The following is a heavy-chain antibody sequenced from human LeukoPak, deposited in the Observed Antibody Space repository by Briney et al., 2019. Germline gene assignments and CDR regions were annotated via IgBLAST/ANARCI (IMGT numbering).Heavy chain of an antibody. CDR1: GGSISSGDYY. J-gene: IGHJ4*02. V-gene: IGHV4-31*03. CDR3: ARVEAATTNPRFDY. D-gene: IGHD5-24*01. CDR2: IYYSGTT. Sequence: SSETLSLTCTVSGGSISSGDYYWSWIRQHPGKGLEWIGYIYYSGTTYYNPSLKSRVTISVDTSKNQFSLKLSSVTAADTAVSYCARVEAATTNPRFDYWGQGTLVTVSS.